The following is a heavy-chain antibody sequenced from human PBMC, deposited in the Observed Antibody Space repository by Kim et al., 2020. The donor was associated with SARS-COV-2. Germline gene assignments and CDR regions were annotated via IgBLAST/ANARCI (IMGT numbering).Heavy chain of an antibody. CDR1: GFTFDDYA. CDR2: ISWNSGSI. CDR3: AKDQWYYVSWSGGFDY. J-gene: IGHJ4*01. Sequence: GGSLRLSCAASGFTFDDYAMHWVRQAPGKGLEWVSGISWNSGSIGYADSVKGRFTISRDNAKNTLYLQMNSLRAEDTALYYCAKDQWYYVSWSGGFDYGG. D-gene: IGHD3-3*01. V-gene: IGHV3-9*01.